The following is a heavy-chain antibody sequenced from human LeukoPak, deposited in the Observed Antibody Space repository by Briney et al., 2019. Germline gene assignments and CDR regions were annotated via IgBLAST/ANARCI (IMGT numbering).Heavy chain of an antibody. V-gene: IGHV4-59*01. CDR3: ARGHRWQLAKLNYYYYYYMDV. Sequence: PSETLSLTCSVSGGSISSYYWSWIRQPPGKGLEWIGYIYYSGSTNYNPSLKSRVTISVDTSKNQFSLKLSSVTAADTAVYYCARGHRWQLAKLNYYYYYYMDVWGKGTTVTVSS. CDR2: IYYSGST. J-gene: IGHJ6*03. CDR1: GGSISSYY. D-gene: IGHD6-6*01.